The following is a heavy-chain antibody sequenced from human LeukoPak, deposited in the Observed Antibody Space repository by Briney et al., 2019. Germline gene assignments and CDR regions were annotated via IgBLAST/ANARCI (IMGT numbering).Heavy chain of an antibody. J-gene: IGHJ4*02. Sequence: PSETLSLTCTLSGDSPSSFYWSWIRQPPGNGLEWIGYIYNNVNTNYNPSLKSRVTISVDTSKNQFSLKLSPVTAADTAVYYCARECSSTSCYDYWGQGTLVTVSS. V-gene: IGHV4-59*01. CDR3: ARECSSTSCYDY. CDR1: GDSPSSFY. D-gene: IGHD2-2*01. CDR2: IYNNVNT.